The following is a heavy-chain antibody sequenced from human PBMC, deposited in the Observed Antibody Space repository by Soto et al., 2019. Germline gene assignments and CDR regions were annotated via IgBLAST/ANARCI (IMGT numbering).Heavy chain of an antibody. D-gene: IGHD3-9*01. Sequence: KTSETLSLTCTVSGGSVSSGSYYWSWIRQPPGKGLEWIGYIYYSGSTNYNPSLKSRVTISVDTSKNQFSLKLSSVTAADTAVYYCARGLYFDWSNWFDPWGQGTLVTVSS. J-gene: IGHJ5*02. CDR1: GGSVSSGSYY. CDR2: IYYSGST. V-gene: IGHV4-61*01. CDR3: ARGLYFDWSNWFDP.